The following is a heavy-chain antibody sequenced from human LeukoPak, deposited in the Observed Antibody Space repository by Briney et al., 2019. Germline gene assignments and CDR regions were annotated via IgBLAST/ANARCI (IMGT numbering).Heavy chain of an antibody. V-gene: IGHV3-53*01. J-gene: IGHJ3*01. Sequence: GGSLRLSCAASGFTVSSYSMSWVRQAPGKGLEWVANFYSGGNTYSADSVKGRFTISRDNSRNTLDLQMISLRAEDTAVYYCARHRAYGFDFWGQGTLSPSLQ. CDR1: GFTVSSYS. CDR3: ARHRAYGFDF. CDR2: FYSGGNT.